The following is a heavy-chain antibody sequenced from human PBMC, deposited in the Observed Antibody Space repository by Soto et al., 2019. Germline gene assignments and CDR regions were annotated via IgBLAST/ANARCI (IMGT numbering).Heavy chain of an antibody. CDR1: GGSVSSGSYC. D-gene: IGHD6-13*01. V-gene: IGHV4-61*01. J-gene: IGHJ4*02. CDR2: IYYSGST. CDR3: ARHSSSWPIFDY. Sequence: PSETLSLTCSVSGGSVSSGSYCWSWIRQSPGRALEWIGYIYYSGSTNYNPSLKGRVTISIDTSKNQFSLRLNSVAAADTAVYYCARHSSSWPIFDYWGQGTLVTVSS.